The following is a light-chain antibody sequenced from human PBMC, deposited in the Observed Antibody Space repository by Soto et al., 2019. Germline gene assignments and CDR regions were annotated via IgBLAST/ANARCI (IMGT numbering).Light chain of an antibody. J-gene: IGKJ1*01. V-gene: IGKV1-5*03. CDR2: KAS. CDR1: QSISAW. Sequence: DIQMTQSPSTLSASVGDRVSINCRASQSISAWLAWYQQKPGKAPRLLIYKASTLEIGVPSRFSGSGSGTEFTLTIASLQPDDFATYYCQQYETFSGTFGPGTKVDIK. CDR3: QQYETFSGT.